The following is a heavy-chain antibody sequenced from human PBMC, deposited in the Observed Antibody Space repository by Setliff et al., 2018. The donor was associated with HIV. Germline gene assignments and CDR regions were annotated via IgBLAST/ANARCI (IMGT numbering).Heavy chain of an antibody. CDR3: ARHYPPFHSGWYGGHHYMDV. D-gene: IGHD6-19*01. J-gene: IGHJ6*03. CDR1: SDSISPYY. Sequence: SETLSLTCTVSSDSISPYYWSWIRQPPGRGLEWIGFIYYSGSTNYSPSLKSRVTISLDSSKDQFSLKLTSVTAADAAVYYCARHYPPFHSGWYGGHHYMDVWGKGAAVTVSS. V-gene: IGHV4-59*01. CDR2: IYYSGST.